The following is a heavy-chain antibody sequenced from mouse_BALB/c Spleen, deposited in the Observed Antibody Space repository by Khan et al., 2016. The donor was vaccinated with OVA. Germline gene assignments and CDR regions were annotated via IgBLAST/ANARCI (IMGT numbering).Heavy chain of an antibody. V-gene: IGHV2-2*02. CDR3: AKNRDGYFDY. J-gene: IGHJ2*01. D-gene: IGHD2-3*01. CDR1: GFSLTNYG. CDR2: IWSGGIT. Sequence: QVQLKESGPGLVQPSQSLSITCTVSGFSLTNYGVHWVRQSPGKGLEWLGVIWSGGITDYNEPFISRLSTSKDISKSQVFFKMNRLQANDTAICYCAKNRDGYFDYWGQGTTLTVSS.